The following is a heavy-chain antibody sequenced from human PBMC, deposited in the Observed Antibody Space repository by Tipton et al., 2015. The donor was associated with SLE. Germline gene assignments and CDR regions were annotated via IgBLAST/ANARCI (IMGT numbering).Heavy chain of an antibody. D-gene: IGHD1-1*01. V-gene: IGHV4-34*01. CDR3: ARFYPERPNWYFDL. Sequence: TLSLTCAVYGGSFSGYYWSWIRQPPGKGLEWIGEINHSGSTNYNPSLKSRVTISVDTSKNQFSLKPSSVTAADTAVYYCARFYPERPNWYFDLWGRGTLVTVSS. CDR2: INHSGST. CDR1: GGSFSGYY. J-gene: IGHJ2*01.